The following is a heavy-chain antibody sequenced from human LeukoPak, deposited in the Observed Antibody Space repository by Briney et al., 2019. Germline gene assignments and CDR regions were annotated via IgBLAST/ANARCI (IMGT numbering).Heavy chain of an antibody. CDR2: ISSGGGTI. V-gene: IGHV3-48*03. CDR3: ARDQGFWRGFAFDI. Sequence: PGGSLRLSCAASGFTFSNYEMNWVRQAPGKGLEWVSYISSGGGTIYYADSVKGRFTISRDNAKASLYLQMNSLRAEDTAVYYCARDQGFWRGFAFDIWGQGTMVTVSS. J-gene: IGHJ3*02. CDR1: GFTFSNYE. D-gene: IGHD3-3*01.